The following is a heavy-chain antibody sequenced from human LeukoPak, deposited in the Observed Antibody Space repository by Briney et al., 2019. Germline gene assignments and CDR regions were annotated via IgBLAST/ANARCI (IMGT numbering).Heavy chain of an antibody. CDR1: GGSISSSSYY. J-gene: IGHJ4*02. CDR3: ARHHYCSSTSCPNGSRYYFDY. D-gene: IGHD2-2*01. Sequence: SETLSLTCTVSGGSISSSSYYWGWIRQPPGKGLEWIGSIYYSGSTYYNPSLKSRVTISVDTSKNQFSLKLSSVTAADTAVYYCARHHYCSSTSCPNGSRYYFDYWGQGTLVTVSS. CDR2: IYYSGST. V-gene: IGHV4-39*01.